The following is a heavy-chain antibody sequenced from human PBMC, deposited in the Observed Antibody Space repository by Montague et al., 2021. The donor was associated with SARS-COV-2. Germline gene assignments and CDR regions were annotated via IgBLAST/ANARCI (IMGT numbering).Heavy chain of an antibody. Sequence: SETLSLTCSVSGDYINGYYWSWIRQSPGKRLEWIGYVYFTGSTDYNPSLKSRVTISVDTSKNQFSLQLASVTAADTAVYYCARRRGFGDLWALDYWGQGTLVAVSS. CDR1: GDYINGYY. J-gene: IGHJ4*02. V-gene: IGHV4-59*08. D-gene: IGHD3-10*01. CDR3: ARRRGFGDLWALDY. CDR2: VYFTGST.